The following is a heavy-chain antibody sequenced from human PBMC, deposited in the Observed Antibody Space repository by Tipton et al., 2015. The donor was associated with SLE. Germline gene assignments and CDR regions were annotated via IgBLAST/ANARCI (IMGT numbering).Heavy chain of an antibody. CDR2: FYYGKGT. CDR3: ARLISAYDCNFDY. V-gene: IGHV4-39*07. J-gene: IGHJ4*02. D-gene: IGHD5-12*01. Sequence: TLSLTCTVSGGSISSSSFYWGWIRQPPGKGLEWIGSFYYGKGTFYNPSLKSRVTISVDTSTNRLSLQLSSVTAADTALYYCARLISAYDCNFDYWGQGTLVTVSS. CDR1: GGSISSSSFY.